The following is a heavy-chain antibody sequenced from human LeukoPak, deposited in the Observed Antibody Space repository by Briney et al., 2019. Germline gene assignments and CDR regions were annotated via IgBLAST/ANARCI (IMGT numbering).Heavy chain of an antibody. Sequence: GGSLRLSCAASGFTFSSYSMTWVRQAPGKGLEWVSSISSSSSYIYYADSVKGRFTISRDNAKNSLYLQMTSLRAEDTAVYYCARDQDVAVAGTDFDYWGQGTLVTVSS. CDR1: GFTFSSYS. V-gene: IGHV3-21*01. CDR3: ARDQDVAVAGTDFDY. CDR2: ISSSSSYI. D-gene: IGHD6-19*01. J-gene: IGHJ4*02.